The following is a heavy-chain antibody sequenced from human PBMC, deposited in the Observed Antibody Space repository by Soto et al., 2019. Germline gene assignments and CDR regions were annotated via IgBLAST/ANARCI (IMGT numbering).Heavy chain of an antibody. CDR2: VSASGLNT. Sequence: PGGSLRLSCAASGFTFSTYAMAWVRQAPGKGLEWVSGVSASGLNTDYADPVKGRFYISRDNSKNTVSLRMNSLRAEDTALYYCAKDGPRRTSGYFLEYWGKGTPVTVSS. V-gene: IGHV3-23*01. D-gene: IGHD1-1*01. J-gene: IGHJ4*02. CDR1: GFTFSTYA. CDR3: AKDGPRRTSGYFLEY.